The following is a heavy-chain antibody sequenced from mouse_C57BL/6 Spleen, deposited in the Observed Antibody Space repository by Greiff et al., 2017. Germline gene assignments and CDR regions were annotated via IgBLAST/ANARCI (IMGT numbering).Heavy chain of an antibody. CDR1: GYTFTSYY. V-gene: IGHV1-85*01. Sequence: VQLQQSGPELVKPGASVKLSCKASGYTFTSYYINWVKQRPGQGIEWIGRFYPRDGSTKYNETFKGKSTLTVDTSSSTEYMELHSLTSEDSAVYCCERGGHGYYHYFDGWGHGATLTVS. CDR3: ERGGHGYYHYFDG. J-gene: IGHJ2*01. CDR2: FYPRDGST. D-gene: IGHD2-3*01.